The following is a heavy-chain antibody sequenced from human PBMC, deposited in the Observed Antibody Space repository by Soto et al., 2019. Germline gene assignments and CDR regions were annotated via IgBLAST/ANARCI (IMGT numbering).Heavy chain of an antibody. D-gene: IGHD2-15*01. CDR2: IGTAGDT. CDR1: GFTFSSYD. Sequence: EVQLVESGGGLVQPGGSLRLSCAASGFTFSSYDMHWVRQATGKGLEWVSAIGTAGDTYYPGSVKGRFTISRENAKNSLYLQMNSLRDGDTAVYYCARGGCSGGSCYHGGVAFDYWGQGTLVTVSS. CDR3: ARGGCSGGSCYHGGVAFDY. V-gene: IGHV3-13*01. J-gene: IGHJ4*02.